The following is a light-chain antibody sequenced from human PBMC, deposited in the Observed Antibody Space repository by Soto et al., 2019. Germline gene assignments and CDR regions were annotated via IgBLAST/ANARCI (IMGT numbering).Light chain of an antibody. CDR2: RNN. V-gene: IGLV1-47*01. CDR1: TSNIGNNN. J-gene: IGLJ2*01. Sequence: QSVLTQPPSASGTPGQRVTISCSGSTSNIGNNNVYWYQQLPGTAPKLLIYRNNQRPSGVPDRFSGSKSGTSASLAISGLRSEDEADYYCAAWDDSLSGPLFGGGTKLTVL. CDR3: AAWDDSLSGPL.